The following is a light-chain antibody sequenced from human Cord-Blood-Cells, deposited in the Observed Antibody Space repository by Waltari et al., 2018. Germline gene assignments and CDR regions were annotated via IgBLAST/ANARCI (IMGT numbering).Light chain of an antibody. J-gene: IGKJ4*01. V-gene: IGKV4-1*01. CDR2: WAS. CDR1: QSVLYSSNNKNY. Sequence: DIVMTQSPDSLPVSLGERAPFHFHSSQSVLYSSNNKNYLAWYQQKPGQPPKLLIYWASTRESGVPDRFSGSGSGTDFTLTISSLQAEDVAVYYCQQYYSTPLTFGGGTKVEIK. CDR3: QQYYSTPLT.